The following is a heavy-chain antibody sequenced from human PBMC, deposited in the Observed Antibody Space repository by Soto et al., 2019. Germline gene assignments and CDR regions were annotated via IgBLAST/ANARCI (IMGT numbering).Heavy chain of an antibody. D-gene: IGHD5-18*01. CDR2: THYRSKWYN. Sequence: SQTLPLTCAISGDSVSSNSATWNWIRQSQSRGLEWLGRTHYRSKWYNDYAVSVKSRITINPDTSKNQFSLQLNSLTPEDTGADYCGRAHLCTARYTQEPFDLSGQTTLGTV. J-gene: IGHJ5*02. CDR3: GRAHLCTARYTQEPFDL. CDR1: GDSVSSNSAT. V-gene: IGHV6-1*01.